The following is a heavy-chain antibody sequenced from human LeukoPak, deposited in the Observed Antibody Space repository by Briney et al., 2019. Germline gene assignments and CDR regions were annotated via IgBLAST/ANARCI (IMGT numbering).Heavy chain of an antibody. CDR3: VSPRGFSYGYFDY. D-gene: IGHD5-18*01. J-gene: IGHJ4*02. CDR2: IYYSKNT. Sequence: SETLSLTCTVSGGSXSSSSAYWGWIRQPPGKGLEWIGSIYYSKNTYYNPSLKSRVTISADTSKNQFSLTLGSVSATDTAVYYCVSPRGFSYGYFDYWGQGTLVTVSS. V-gene: IGHV4-39*01. CDR1: GGSXSSSSAY.